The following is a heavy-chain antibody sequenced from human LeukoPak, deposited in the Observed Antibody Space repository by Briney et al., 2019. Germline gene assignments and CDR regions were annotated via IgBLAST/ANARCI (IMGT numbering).Heavy chain of an antibody. Sequence: SETLSLTCTVSGDSLGGFSWNWIRQSAGKGLEWIGRIYVGGSSNYNPSLRGRVTMSVDMSTNQFSLKLRTLTAADTATYYCARVSPVTVAGFDYWGQGVRVTVSS. V-gene: IGHV4-4*07. J-gene: IGHJ4*02. D-gene: IGHD6-19*01. CDR3: ARVSPVTVAGFDY. CDR2: IYVGGSS. CDR1: GDSLGGFS.